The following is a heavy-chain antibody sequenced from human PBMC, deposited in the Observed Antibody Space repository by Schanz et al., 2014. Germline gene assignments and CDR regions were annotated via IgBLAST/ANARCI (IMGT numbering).Heavy chain of an antibody. J-gene: IGHJ4*02. CDR3: AKEDRNHNSDYVY. CDR2: RREDGSSK. V-gene: IGHV3-30*02. D-gene: IGHD3-22*01. CDR1: GFTLTSYS. Sequence: QVQLVQSGGGVVQPGGSLRLSCAASGFTLTSYSMHWVRQAPGRGLEWVACRREDGSSKYYADSGRGRFTISRDDYKNTLSLPLRRLRHEEKAVYYCAKEDRNHNSDYVYWGQGTLVTVSS.